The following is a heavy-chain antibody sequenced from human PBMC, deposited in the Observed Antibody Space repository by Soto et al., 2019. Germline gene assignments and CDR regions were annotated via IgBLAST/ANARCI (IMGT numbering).Heavy chain of an antibody. CDR2: IYYNGNT. J-gene: IGHJ4*02. Sequence: SETRSVTCSGSGASIRSGAYYLCRLLLAPGKGLEWIGSIYYNGNTYYNPSLKSRVTISVDTFKNQFSLKLSSVTDADTAVYYCARHLGAVWFGDSGPDYWGQGILVTV. V-gene: IGHV4-39*01. CDR1: GASIRSGAYY. CDR3: ARHLGAVWFGDSGPDY. D-gene: IGHD3-10*01.